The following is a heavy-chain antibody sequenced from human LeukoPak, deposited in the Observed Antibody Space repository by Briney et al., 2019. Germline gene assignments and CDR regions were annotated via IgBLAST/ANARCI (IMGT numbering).Heavy chain of an antibody. J-gene: IGHJ4*02. D-gene: IGHD3-22*01. CDR3: AKDYLYYYDSSGYYSGY. CDR2: LSGSGGST. CDR1: GFPLSSYA. V-gene: IGHV3-23*01. Sequence: GGSLRLSCAASGFPLSSYAVSWVRQARGRGVEWVSPLSGSGGSTYYADSGKGRFNISRDNSKNTLYLQMNSLRAEDTAVYYCAKDYLYYYDSSGYYSGYWGQGTLVTVSS.